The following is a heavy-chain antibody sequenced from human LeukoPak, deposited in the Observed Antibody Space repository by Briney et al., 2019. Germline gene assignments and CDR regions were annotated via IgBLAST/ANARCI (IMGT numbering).Heavy chain of an antibody. Sequence: PSQTPSLTCAVSGGSISSGGYSWSWIRQPPGKGLEWIGYIYHSGSTYYNPSLKSRVTISVDRSKNQFSLKPNSVTAADTAVYYCARDRYGDHTYFDYWGQGTLVTVSS. J-gene: IGHJ4*02. CDR3: ARDRYGDHTYFDY. V-gene: IGHV4-30-2*01. D-gene: IGHD4-17*01. CDR1: GGSISSGGYS. CDR2: IYHSGST.